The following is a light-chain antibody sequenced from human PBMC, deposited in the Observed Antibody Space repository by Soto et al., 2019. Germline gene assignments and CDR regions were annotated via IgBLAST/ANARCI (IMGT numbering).Light chain of an antibody. CDR2: DAS. Sequence: DIQMTQSPGTLSLSVGDRVTITCRASQSISSWLAWYQQKPGQAPTLLIYDASSLESGVPSRFSGSGSGTEFTLTLSSLQSEDLATYYCQQYNSYSRTFGQGTKVDIK. J-gene: IGKJ1*01. CDR1: QSISSW. V-gene: IGKV1-5*01. CDR3: QQYNSYSRT.